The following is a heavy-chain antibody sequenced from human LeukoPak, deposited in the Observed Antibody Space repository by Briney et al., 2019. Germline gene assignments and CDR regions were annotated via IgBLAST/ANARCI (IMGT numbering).Heavy chain of an antibody. V-gene: IGHV3-15*01. Sequence: PGGSLRLSCAASGFTFSNAWMSWVRQAPGKGLEWVGRIKSKTDGGTTDYAAPVKGRFTISRDDSKNTLYLQMNSLKTEDTAVYYCTTDRHNYYDSSGYYYPYYYYYYMDVWGKGTTVTVSS. D-gene: IGHD3-22*01. CDR1: GFTFSNAW. J-gene: IGHJ6*03. CDR3: TTDRHNYYDSSGYYYPYYYYYYMDV. CDR2: IKSKTDGGTT.